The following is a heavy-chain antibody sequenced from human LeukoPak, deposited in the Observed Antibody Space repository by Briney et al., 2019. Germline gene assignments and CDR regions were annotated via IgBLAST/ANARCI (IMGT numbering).Heavy chain of an antibody. V-gene: IGHV3-21*01. D-gene: IGHD1-26*01. CDR3: ARTYSGSDWGAFDI. CDR1: GFTFSSYG. Sequence: GGSLRLSCAASGFTFSSYGMHWVRQAPGKGLEWVSSISSSSSYIYYADSVKGRFTISRGNAKNSLYLQMNSLRAEDTAVYYCARTYSGSDWGAFDIWGQGTMVTVSS. J-gene: IGHJ3*02. CDR2: ISSSSSYI.